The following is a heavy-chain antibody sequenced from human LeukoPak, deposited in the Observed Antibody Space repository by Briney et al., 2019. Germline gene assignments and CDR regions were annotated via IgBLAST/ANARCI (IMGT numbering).Heavy chain of an antibody. D-gene: IGHD3-22*01. CDR3: ARNDSSGYFDY. CDR2: VYYSGST. CDR1: DYSISSGDY. V-gene: IGHV4-38-2*01. Sequence: AEPLSLTCAVSDYSISSGDYWGWIRQPPGKGLEWIGSVYYSGSTHYSPSLKNRVTISVDTSKNQFSLKLRSVTAADTALYYCARNDSSGYFDYWGQGTLVTVSS. J-gene: IGHJ4*02.